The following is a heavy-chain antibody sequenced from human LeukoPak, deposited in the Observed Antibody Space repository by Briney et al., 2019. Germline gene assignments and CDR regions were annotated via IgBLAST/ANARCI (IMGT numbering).Heavy chain of an antibody. Sequence: SETLSLTCTVSGGSIKSYYWSWIRQPPGKGLEWIAYISYSGGTNQNPSLKSRVTISLDTSKKQFSLKLTSVTAADTAVYYCARGERTGGDYWGQGTLVTVSS. V-gene: IGHV4-59*01. CDR1: GGSIKSYY. D-gene: IGHD3-16*01. CDR2: ISYSGGT. J-gene: IGHJ4*02. CDR3: ARGERTGGDY.